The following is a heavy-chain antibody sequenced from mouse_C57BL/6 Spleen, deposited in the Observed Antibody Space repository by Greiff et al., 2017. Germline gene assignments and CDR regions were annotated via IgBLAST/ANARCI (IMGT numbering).Heavy chain of an antibody. D-gene: IGHD3-3*01. V-gene: IGHV1-26*01. Sequence: VQLKQSGPELVKPGASVKISCKASGYTFTDYYMNWVKQSHGKSLEWIGDINPNNGGTSYNQKFKGKATLTVDKSSSTAYMELRSLTSEDSAVYYCARDTTGQYYAMDYWGQGTSVTVSS. CDR1: GYTFTDYY. J-gene: IGHJ4*01. CDR2: INPNNGGT. CDR3: ARDTTGQYYAMDY.